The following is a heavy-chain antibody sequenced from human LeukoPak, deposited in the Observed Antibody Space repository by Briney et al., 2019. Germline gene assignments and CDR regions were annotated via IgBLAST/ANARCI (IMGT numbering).Heavy chain of an antibody. V-gene: IGHV3-23*01. Sequence: GGSLRLSCAASGFTFSNYGMNWVRQAPGKGLEWGAGISGNGDTTYYADSLEGRFTISRDNSNNPLSLQLSSLRAEDTAVYYCAKANGYYSDWGQGTLVTVSS. J-gene: IGHJ4*02. CDR1: GFTFSNYG. CDR3: AKANGYYSD. D-gene: IGHD3-22*01. CDR2: ISGNGDTT.